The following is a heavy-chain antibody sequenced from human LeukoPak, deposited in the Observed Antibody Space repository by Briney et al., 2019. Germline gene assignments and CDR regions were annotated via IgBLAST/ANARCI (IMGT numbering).Heavy chain of an antibody. CDR2: IEEDGSEK. CDR3: VAGATSFDP. CDR1: GLRFSRFW. D-gene: IGHD3-10*01. J-gene: IGHJ5*02. V-gene: IGHV3-7*01. Sequence: GGSLRLSCAASGLRFSRFWMSWVRQAPGKGLEWVAKIEEDGSEKNYVDSVRGRFTISRDNAKKSLYLQMNSLRDGDTALYYCVAGATSFDPWGQGTLGTVSS.